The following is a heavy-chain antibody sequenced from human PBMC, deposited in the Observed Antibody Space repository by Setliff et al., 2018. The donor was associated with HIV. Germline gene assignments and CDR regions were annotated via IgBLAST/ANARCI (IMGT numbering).Heavy chain of an antibody. CDR1: GYTFTGYY. D-gene: IGHD3-22*01. J-gene: IGHJ4*02. V-gene: IGHV1-3*01. Sequence: GASVKVSCKASGYTFTGYYMHWVRQAPGQRLEWMGWINAGSGDTKYSQKFQGRVTITRDTSASTAYMELSSLRSEDTAVYYCARESNTYYYDSSGYYYDYWGQGTLVTVSS. CDR2: INAGSGDT. CDR3: ARESNTYYYDSSGYYYDY.